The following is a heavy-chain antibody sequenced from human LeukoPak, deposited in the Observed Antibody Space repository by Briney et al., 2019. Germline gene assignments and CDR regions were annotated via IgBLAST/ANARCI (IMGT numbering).Heavy chain of an antibody. CDR3: AGGNTWPGLSY. Sequence: GVSLRLSCAASGFTFSSYAMSWARQAPGKGLEWVSVIYTAGSTYNADSVKGRFTISRDKSKNTLYLQMNTLRAEDTAVYFCAGGNTWPGLSYWGQGTLLTVSS. D-gene: IGHD6-25*01. CDR2: IYTAGST. V-gene: IGHV3-23*03. J-gene: IGHJ4*02. CDR1: GFTFSSYA.